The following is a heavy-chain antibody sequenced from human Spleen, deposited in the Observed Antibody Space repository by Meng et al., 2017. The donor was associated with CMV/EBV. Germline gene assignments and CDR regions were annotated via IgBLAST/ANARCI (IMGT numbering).Heavy chain of an antibody. CDR3: ARGGKQLVPDY. V-gene: IGHV4-34*01. Sequence: QVQLQQWGAGLLKPSETLSLTCAVYGGSFSGYYWSWIRQPPGKGLEWIGEINQSGSTNYNPSLKSRVTISVDTSKNQFSLKLSSVTAADTAVYYCARGGKQLVPDYWGQGTLVTVSS. CDR1: GGSFSGYY. J-gene: IGHJ4*02. CDR2: INQSGST. D-gene: IGHD6-6*01.